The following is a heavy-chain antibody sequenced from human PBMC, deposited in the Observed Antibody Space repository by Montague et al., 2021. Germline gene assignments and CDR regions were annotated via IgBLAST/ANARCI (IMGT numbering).Heavy chain of an antibody. CDR1: GDSINTYS. D-gene: IGHD1-26*01. CDR2: LSNGGST. J-gene: IGHJ6*03. V-gene: IGHV4-4*07. Sequence: SDTLSLTCTVLGDSINTYSWSWIRQPAGKGLEWIGRLSNGGSTNSNPSLKSRVSMSVDTSKNQFSLKLSSVTAADTAVYFCARDTVGASGYFYYYYMDVWGRGTAVTVSS. CDR3: ARDTVGASGYFYYYYMDV.